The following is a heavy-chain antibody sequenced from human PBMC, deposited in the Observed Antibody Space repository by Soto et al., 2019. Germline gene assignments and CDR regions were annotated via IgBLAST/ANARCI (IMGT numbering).Heavy chain of an antibody. CDR1: GFTFSSYA. CDR2: ISGSGGST. Sequence: EVQLLESGGGLVQPGGSLRLSCAASGFTFSSYAMSWVRQAPGKGLEWVSAISGSGGSTYYADSVKGRFTISRDNSKNKLYLQMNSLRAEDTAVYYCAKDRACSGGSCYFNWFDPWGQGTLVTVSS. D-gene: IGHD2-15*01. V-gene: IGHV3-23*01. CDR3: AKDRACSGGSCYFNWFDP. J-gene: IGHJ5*02.